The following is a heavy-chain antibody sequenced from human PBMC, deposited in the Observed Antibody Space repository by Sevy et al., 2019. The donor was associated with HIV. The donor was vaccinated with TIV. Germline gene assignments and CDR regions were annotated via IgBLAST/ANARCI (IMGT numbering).Heavy chain of an antibody. V-gene: IGHV4-39*01. J-gene: IGHJ4*02. D-gene: IGHD3-9*01. Sequence: SETLSLTCGVSGDSMNSNDYYWGWIRQPPGKGLEWIGTIYYSGSTYYDPSLKSRVTISVDTSKNQFSLKLTSVTAADTALYYCARHLPLAYYEILTPDSRPFDNWGQGTLVTVSS. CDR2: IYYSGST. CDR1: GDSMNSNDYY. CDR3: ARHLPLAYYEILTPDSRPFDN.